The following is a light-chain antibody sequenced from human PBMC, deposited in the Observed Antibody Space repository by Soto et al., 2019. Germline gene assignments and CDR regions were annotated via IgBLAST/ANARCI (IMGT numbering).Light chain of an antibody. Sequence: DIQMTQSPSSLSASVGDRVTITCRASQSISSYLNGYQQKPGKAPKLPIYAATSLQSGVPSRFSGSGSGTDFTLTISSLQPEDFATYYCQQSYSTLLFTFGPGTKVDIK. CDR2: AAT. CDR3: QQSYSTLLFT. V-gene: IGKV1-39*01. J-gene: IGKJ3*01. CDR1: QSISSY.